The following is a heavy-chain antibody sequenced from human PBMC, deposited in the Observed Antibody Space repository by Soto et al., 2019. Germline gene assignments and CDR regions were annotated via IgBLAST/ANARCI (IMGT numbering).Heavy chain of an antibody. V-gene: IGHV1-18*01. D-gene: IGHD3-16*01. CDR1: GYTFTSYG. CDR2: INAHNGNR. Sequence: QVQLVQSGAEVKKPGASVKVSCKASGYTFTSYGISWVRQAPGQGLEWMGWINAHNGNRKYAQKLQGRVTMTTDTRNSTVYLELRSLRCGDAAVCNCVSDQFVSFDNRGEGPLVTVSS. CDR3: VSDQFVSFDN. J-gene: IGHJ4*02.